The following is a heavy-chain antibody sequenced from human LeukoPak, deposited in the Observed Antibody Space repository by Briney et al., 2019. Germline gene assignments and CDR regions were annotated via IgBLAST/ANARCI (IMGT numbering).Heavy chain of an antibody. CDR3: ARIPYCGGDCYDRYFDL. CDR1: GGSISSGGYS. J-gene: IGHJ2*01. V-gene: IGHV4-30-2*05. CDR2: IYYSGST. Sequence: PSQTLSLTCAVSGGSISSGGYSWSWIRQPPGKGLEWIGYIYYSGSTYYNPSLKSRVTISVDTSKNQFSLKLSSVTAADTAVYYCARIPYCGGDCYDRYFDLWGRGTLVTVSS. D-gene: IGHD2-21*02.